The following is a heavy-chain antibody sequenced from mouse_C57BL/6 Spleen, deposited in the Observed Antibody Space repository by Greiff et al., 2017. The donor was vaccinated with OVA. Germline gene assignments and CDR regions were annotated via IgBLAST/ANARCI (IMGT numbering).Heavy chain of an antibody. V-gene: IGHV3-6*01. CDR2: ISYDGSN. Sequence: EVKLQESGPGLVKPSQSLSLTCSVTGYSITSGYYWNWIRQFPGNKLEWMGYISYDGSNNYNPSLKNRISITRDTSKNQFFLKLNSVTTEDTATYYCAREADYDGYFDVWGTGTTVTVSS. CDR3: AREADYDGYFDV. CDR1: GYSITSGYY. D-gene: IGHD2-4*01. J-gene: IGHJ1*03.